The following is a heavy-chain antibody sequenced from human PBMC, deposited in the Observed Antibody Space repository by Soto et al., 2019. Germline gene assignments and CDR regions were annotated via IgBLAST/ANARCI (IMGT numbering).Heavy chain of an antibody. D-gene: IGHD6-6*01. V-gene: IGHV1-8*01. Sequence: QVQLVQSGAEVKKHGASVKVSCKASGYTFTSYDINWVRQATGQGLEWMGWRNPNRGNTGYAQKFQGRVTMSSNTSISTAYMELISLRSEDTAVHYFAREVKAARPHWFDPGGKGTLFIVS. CDR1: GYTFTSYD. CDR3: AREVKAARPHWFDP. J-gene: IGHJ5*02. CDR2: RNPNRGNT.